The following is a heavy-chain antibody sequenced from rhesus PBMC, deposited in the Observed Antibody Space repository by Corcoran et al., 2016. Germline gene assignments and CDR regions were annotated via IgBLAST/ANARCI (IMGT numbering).Heavy chain of an antibody. CDR3: AKDTPLYYYSGSYPFDY. Sequence: EVQLVETGGGLVQPGGSLKLSCAASGFTFSSYGMSWVRQAPGKGLGWVAAINMGGGSTYYGDYVKGRFTISRDNSKNTLSLQMNSLRAEDTAVYYCAKDTPLYYYSGSYPFDYWGQGVLVTVSS. CDR2: INMGGGST. J-gene: IGHJ4*01. CDR1: GFTFSSYG. V-gene: IGHV3S5*01. D-gene: IGHD3-16*01.